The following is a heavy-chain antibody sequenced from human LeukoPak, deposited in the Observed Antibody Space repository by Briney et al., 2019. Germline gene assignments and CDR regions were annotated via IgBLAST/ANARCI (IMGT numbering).Heavy chain of an antibody. CDR1: GFSFSSYW. D-gene: IGHD7-27*01. Sequence: PGGSLRLSCAASGFSFSSYWMHWVRQAPGKGPVWVSLISNDESTIIYADSVKGRFTTSRDNAKNTLYLQMSSLRAEDTAVYYCARDVGTWGQGTLVTVSS. V-gene: IGHV3-74*01. CDR3: ARDVGT. CDR2: ISNDESTI. J-gene: IGHJ5*02.